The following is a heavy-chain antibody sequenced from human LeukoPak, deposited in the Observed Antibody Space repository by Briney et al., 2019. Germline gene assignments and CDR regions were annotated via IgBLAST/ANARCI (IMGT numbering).Heavy chain of an antibody. D-gene: IGHD6-19*01. CDR3: ARGSTVAVPGVYYYYYYMDV. J-gene: IGHJ6*03. Sequence: ASVKVSCKASGYTFTSYGISWVRQAPGQGLEWMGWISAYNGNTNYAQKLQGRVTMTTDTSTSTAFMELRSLRSDDTAVYYCARGSTVAVPGVYYYYYYMDVWGKGTTVTVSS. V-gene: IGHV1-18*01. CDR2: ISAYNGNT. CDR1: GYTFTSYG.